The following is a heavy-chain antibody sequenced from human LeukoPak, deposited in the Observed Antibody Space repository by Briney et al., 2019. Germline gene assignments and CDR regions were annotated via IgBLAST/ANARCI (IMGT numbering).Heavy chain of an antibody. J-gene: IGHJ3*02. CDR2: IYSGGST. V-gene: IGHV3-66*01. CDR1: GFTVSSNY. CDR3: ARKGAKAFDI. Sequence: GGSLRLSCAASGFTVSSNYMSWVRQAPGKGLEWVSVIYSGGSTYYADSVKGRFTISRDNAKNSLYLQMNSLRAEDTAVYYCARKGAKAFDIWGQGTMVTVSS.